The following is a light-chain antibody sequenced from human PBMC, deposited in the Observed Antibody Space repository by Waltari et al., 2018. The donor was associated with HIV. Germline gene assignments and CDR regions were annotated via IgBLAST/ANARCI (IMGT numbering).Light chain of an antibody. V-gene: IGKV1-39*01. CDR2: AAS. CDR1: QSISSY. CDR3: QQSYSTPVT. J-gene: IGKJ4*01. Sequence: DIQMTQSPSSLSASVGERITITCRASQSISSYLHWYQQKPGKAPKVLIYAASSLQSGVPSRFSGSGSGTDFTLTISSLQPEDFATYYCQQSYSTPVTFGGGTKVEIK.